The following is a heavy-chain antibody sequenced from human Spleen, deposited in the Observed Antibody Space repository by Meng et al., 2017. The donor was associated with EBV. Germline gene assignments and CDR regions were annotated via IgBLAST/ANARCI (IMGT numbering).Heavy chain of an antibody. Sequence: QVQLLQSGAEVKEPGSWVKVSCRTSGGTFRSDAVSWVRQAPGQGLEWRGWVNPSNGDTGYAQKFQGRVTMTTDTSTSTAYMELRSLRSDDTAVYYCARDRDSSGYLYYFDFWGQGTLVTVSS. CDR1: GGTFRSDA. V-gene: IGHV1-8*01. CDR2: VNPSNGDT. J-gene: IGHJ4*02. D-gene: IGHD3-22*01. CDR3: ARDRDSSGYLYYFDF.